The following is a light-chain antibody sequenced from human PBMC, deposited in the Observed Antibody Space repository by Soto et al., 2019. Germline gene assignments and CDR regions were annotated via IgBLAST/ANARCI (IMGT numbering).Light chain of an antibody. CDR3: QQSSVYPWT. V-gene: IGKV1-5*03. J-gene: IGKJ1*01. Sequence: DIQMTQSPSTLSASVGDRVSITCRASQTISSWLAWYQQKPGKAPKLLVYKASTLESGVPSRFSGSASGTELTLTISSLQPDDFATYSCQQSSVYPWTFGQGTKIDVK. CDR2: KAS. CDR1: QTISSW.